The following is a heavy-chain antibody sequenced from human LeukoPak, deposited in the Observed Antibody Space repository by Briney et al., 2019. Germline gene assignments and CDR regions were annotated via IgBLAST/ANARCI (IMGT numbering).Heavy chain of an antibody. J-gene: IGHJ5*02. CDR1: GYTFIGYY. CDR3: ARDIGITMVRGVITRFDP. V-gene: IGHV1-2*02. D-gene: IGHD3-10*01. Sequence: GASVKVSCKASGYTFIGYYMHWVRQAPGQGLEWMGWISPNSGGTNYAQKFQGRVTMTRDTSISTAYMELSRLRSDDTAVYYCARDIGITMVRGVITRFDPWGQGTLVTVSS. CDR2: ISPNSGGT.